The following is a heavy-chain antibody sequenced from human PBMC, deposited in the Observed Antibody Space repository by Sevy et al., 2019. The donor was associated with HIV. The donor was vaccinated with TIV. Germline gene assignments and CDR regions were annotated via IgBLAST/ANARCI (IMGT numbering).Heavy chain of an antibody. D-gene: IGHD6-13*01. Sequence: EGSLRLSCAASGFTFSYSGMHWVHQAPGKELEWVTFIEYDGSNKYYADSVKGRFTISRDNSKNTLYLQMNSLRRDDTALYFCAKNMAAAGTGGFDYWGHGILVTVSS. J-gene: IGHJ4*01. CDR2: IEYDGSNK. CDR3: AKNMAAAGTGGFDY. V-gene: IGHV3-30*02. CDR1: GFTFSYSG.